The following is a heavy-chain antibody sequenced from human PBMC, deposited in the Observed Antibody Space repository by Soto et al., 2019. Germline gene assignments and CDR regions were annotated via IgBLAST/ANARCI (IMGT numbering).Heavy chain of an antibody. CDR1: GFTFINYA. V-gene: IGHV3-23*01. CDR2: IGGGGDAA. D-gene: IGHD7-27*01. CDR3: ARKILGSTTRPNYWYFDL. Sequence: EVQVLESGGGLVQPGGSLRLSCAGSGFTFINYAMNWVRQAPGKGLEWVSSIGGGGDAAFFPDSVGGRFTISRDNSKNTVTLQMNSLGVDDTAVYYCARKILGSTTRPNYWYFDLWGRGTLVTVSS. J-gene: IGHJ2*01.